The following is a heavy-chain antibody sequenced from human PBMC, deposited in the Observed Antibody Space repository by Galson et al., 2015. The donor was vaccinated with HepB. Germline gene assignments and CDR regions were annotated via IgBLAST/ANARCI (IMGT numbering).Heavy chain of an antibody. Sequence: SLRLSCAASGFTFSDYYMSWIRQAPGKGLEWVSYISSSSSYTNYADSVKGRFTISRDNAKNSLYLQMNSLRAEDTAVYYCARGYSSSWGPANPLFDYWGQGTLVTVSS. CDR2: ISSSSSYT. CDR3: ARGYSSSWGPANPLFDY. J-gene: IGHJ4*02. D-gene: IGHD6-13*01. CDR1: GFTFSDYY. V-gene: IGHV3-11*06.